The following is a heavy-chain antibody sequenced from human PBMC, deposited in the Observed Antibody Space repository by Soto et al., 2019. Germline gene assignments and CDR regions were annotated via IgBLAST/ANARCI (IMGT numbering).Heavy chain of an antibody. CDR1: GYTFSSYY. CDR3: AADDYGTEAGAFDI. J-gene: IGHJ3*02. Sequence: QVQLLQSGAEVKKPGASVKVSCKASGYTFSSYYIHWVRQAPGQGLEWMGIINPSGTTTSYTPKFQGRVTMTRDTSTSIVYMELSSLRSDDTAVYFCAADDYGTEAGAFDIWGQGTVVTVSS. D-gene: IGHD4-17*01. V-gene: IGHV1-46*01. CDR2: INPSGTTT.